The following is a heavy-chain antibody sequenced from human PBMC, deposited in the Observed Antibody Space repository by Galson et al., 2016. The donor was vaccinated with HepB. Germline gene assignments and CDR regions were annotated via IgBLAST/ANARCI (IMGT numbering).Heavy chain of an antibody. CDR2: IIPIFVKT. Sequence: SVKVSCKASGDTFNNFALNWVRQAPGHGLEWLGGIIPIFVKTNYAQKFQGRVTITADQSTRTVYMEMSSLRSDDTALYYCARGTINWSHFDYWGQGTLVTVSS. CDR3: ARGTINWSHFDY. J-gene: IGHJ4*02. CDR1: GDTFNNFA. V-gene: IGHV1-69*13. D-gene: IGHD1-1*01.